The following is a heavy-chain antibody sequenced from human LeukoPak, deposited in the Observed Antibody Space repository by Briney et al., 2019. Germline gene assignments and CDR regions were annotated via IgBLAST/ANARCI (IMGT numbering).Heavy chain of an antibody. CDR2: IRYDGSNK. Sequence: GGSLRLSCAASGFTFSSYGMHWVRQAPGKGLKWLAFIRYDGSNKDYADSVKGRFTISRHNSKNTLYLQMNSLRAEDTALYYCAKDARPVSYNWFDPWGQGTLVTVSS. CDR3: AKDARPVSYNWFDP. D-gene: IGHD6-6*01. V-gene: IGHV3-30*02. J-gene: IGHJ5*02. CDR1: GFTFSSYG.